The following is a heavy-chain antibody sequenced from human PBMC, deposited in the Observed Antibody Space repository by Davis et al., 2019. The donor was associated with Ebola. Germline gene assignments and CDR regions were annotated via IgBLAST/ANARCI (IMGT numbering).Heavy chain of an antibody. CDR1: GFTFSSYE. Sequence: GGSLRLSCAASGFTFSSYEMNWVRQAPGKGLEWVSYISSSGSTIYYADSVKGRFTISRDNAKNSLYLQMNSLRAEDTAVYYCARGGFLDAFDIWGQGTMVTVSS. CDR3: ARGGFLDAFDI. J-gene: IGHJ3*02. V-gene: IGHV3-48*03. CDR2: ISSSGSTI.